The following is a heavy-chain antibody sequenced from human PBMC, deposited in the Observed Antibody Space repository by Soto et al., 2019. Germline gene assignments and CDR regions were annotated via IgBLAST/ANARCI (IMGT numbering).Heavy chain of an antibody. CDR1: GYSFTSYW. CDR3: ARRGQLWGYYYYGMDV. V-gene: IGHV5-10-1*01. Sequence: GESLKISCKGSGYSFTSYWISWVRQMPGKGLEWMGRIDPSDSYTNYSPSFQGHVTISADKSISTAYLQWSSLKASDTAMYYCARRGQLWGYYYYGMDVWGQGTTVTVSS. CDR2: IDPSDSYT. J-gene: IGHJ6*02. D-gene: IGHD5-18*01.